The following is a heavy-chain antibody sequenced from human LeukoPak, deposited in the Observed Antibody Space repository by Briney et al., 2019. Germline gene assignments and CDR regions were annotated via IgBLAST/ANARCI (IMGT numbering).Heavy chain of an antibody. D-gene: IGHD3-9*01. CDR2: INTNTGNP. Sequence: ASVKVSCKASGYTFTSYAMNWVRQAPGQGLEWMGWINTNTGNPTYAQGFTGRFVFSLDTSVSTAYLQISSLKAEDTAVYYCARGSLRCFDWSKPNYYYYYYMDVWGKGTTVTVSS. V-gene: IGHV7-4-1*02. CDR3: ARGSLRCFDWSKPNYYYYYYMDV. J-gene: IGHJ6*03. CDR1: GYTFTSYA.